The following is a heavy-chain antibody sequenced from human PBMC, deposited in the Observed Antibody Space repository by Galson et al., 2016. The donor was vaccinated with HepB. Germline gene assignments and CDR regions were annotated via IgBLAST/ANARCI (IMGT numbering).Heavy chain of an antibody. CDR1: GGSINTGGYY. J-gene: IGHJ3*01. D-gene: IGHD2-15*01. CDR2: MFYNGET. V-gene: IGHV4-31*03. Sequence: TLSLTCTVSGGSINTGGYYWNWIRQRPGKGLEWIGYMFYNGETYYNPSLKSRISISVDSSKNQVSLKLSSVTAADTDVYYCRGGVLGKDVFDFWGQGTKVTVSS. CDR3: RGGVLGKDVFDF.